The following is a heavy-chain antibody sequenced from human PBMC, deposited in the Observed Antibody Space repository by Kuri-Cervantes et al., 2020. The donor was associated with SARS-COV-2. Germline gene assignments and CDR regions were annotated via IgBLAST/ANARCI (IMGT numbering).Heavy chain of an antibody. V-gene: IGHV4-39*07. CDR2: IYYSGST. J-gene: IGHJ4*02. CDR1: GGSISSYY. CDR3: ARERDTGSSSSE. Sequence: SETLSLTCTVSGGSISSYYWSWIRQPPGKGLEWIGSIYYSGSTYYNPSLKSRVTISVDTSKNQFSLKLSSVTAADTAVYYCARERDTGSSSSEWGQGTLVTVSS. D-gene: IGHD6-6*01.